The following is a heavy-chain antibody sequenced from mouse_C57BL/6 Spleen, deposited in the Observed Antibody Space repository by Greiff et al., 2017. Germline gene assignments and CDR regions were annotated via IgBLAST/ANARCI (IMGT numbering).Heavy chain of an antibody. V-gene: IGHV3-6*01. CDR2: ISYDGSN. CDR3: ARDRGYSYYYAMDY. J-gene: IGHJ4*01. Sequence: EVKLQESGPGLVKPSQSLSLTCSVTGYSITSGYYWNWIRQFPGNKLEWMGYISYDGSNNYNPSLKNRISITRDTSKNQFFLKLNSVTTEDTATYYCARDRGYSYYYAMDYWGQGTSVTVSS. CDR1: GYSITSGYY. D-gene: IGHD2-3*01.